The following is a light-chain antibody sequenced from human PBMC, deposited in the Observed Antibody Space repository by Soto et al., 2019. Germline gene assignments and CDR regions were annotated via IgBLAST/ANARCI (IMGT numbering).Light chain of an antibody. Sequence: NFMLTQPHSVSESPGKTVTISCTGSSGSIASNYVQWYQQRPGSAPTTVIYEDNQRPSGVPDRFSGSIDSSSNSASLTISGLKTEDGADYYCQSYDSSSLWVFGGGTKLTVL. CDR3: QSYDSSSLWV. V-gene: IGLV6-57*02. J-gene: IGLJ3*02. CDR2: EDN. CDR1: SGSIASNY.